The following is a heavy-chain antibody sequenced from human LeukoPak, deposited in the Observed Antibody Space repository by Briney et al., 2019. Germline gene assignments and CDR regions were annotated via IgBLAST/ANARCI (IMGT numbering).Heavy chain of an antibody. CDR1: GYTFTGYY. Sequence: ASVKVSCKASGYTFTGYYMHWVRQAPGQGLEWMGCINLNGCGSNYAQKFLGRVTMTRDTSISTAYMGVSRLRFDDTAVYYCASLGSSPNWFDPWGQGTLVTVSS. D-gene: IGHD6-6*01. J-gene: IGHJ5*02. CDR3: ASLGSSPNWFDP. V-gene: IGHV1-2*02. CDR2: INLNGCGS.